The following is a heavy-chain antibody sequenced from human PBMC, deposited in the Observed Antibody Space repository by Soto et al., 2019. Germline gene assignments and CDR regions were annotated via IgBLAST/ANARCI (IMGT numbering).Heavy chain of an antibody. V-gene: IGHV4-59*08. CDR3: ARGYSSSEPYYYYYMDV. CDR1: GGSISSYY. J-gene: IGHJ6*03. D-gene: IGHD6-6*01. CDR2: IYYSGST. Sequence: PSETLSLTCTVSGGSISSYYWSRIRQPPGKGLEWIGYIYYSGSTNYNPSLKSRVTISVDTSKNQFSLKLSSVTAADTAVYYCARGYSSSEPYYYYYMDVWGKGTTVTVSS.